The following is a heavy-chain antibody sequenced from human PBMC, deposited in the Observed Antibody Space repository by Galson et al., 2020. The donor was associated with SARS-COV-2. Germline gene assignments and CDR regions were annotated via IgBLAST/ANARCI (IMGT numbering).Heavy chain of an antibody. D-gene: IGHD2-2*01. CDR2: SSRRGVT. Sequence: SETLSLTCAVHGGSFSGHYWSWIREPPGQGPEWIGASSRRGVTHYSPSLKRRVHIKLDTTKYQFSLNLGSVTAADSGLYYCARGLRGVVPSPILGLGPYYSFYYMDVWGKGTTVIVSS. J-gene: IGHJ6*03. CDR3: ARGLRGVVPSPILGLGPYYSFYYMDV. V-gene: IGHV4-34*01. CDR1: GGSFSGHY.